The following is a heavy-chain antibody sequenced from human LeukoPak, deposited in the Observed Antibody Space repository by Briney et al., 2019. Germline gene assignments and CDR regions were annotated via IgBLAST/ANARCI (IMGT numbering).Heavy chain of an antibody. CDR2: IIPIFGTA. CDR1: GYTFTSYY. J-gene: IGHJ4*02. Sequence: GASVKVSCKASGYTFTSYYMHWVRQAPGQGLEWMGGIIPIFGTANYAQKFQGRVTITADESTSTAYMELSSLRSEDTAVYYCARGSGSSGWSPGHLDYWGQGTLVTVSS. V-gene: IGHV1-69*13. D-gene: IGHD6-19*01. CDR3: ARGSGSSGWSPGHLDY.